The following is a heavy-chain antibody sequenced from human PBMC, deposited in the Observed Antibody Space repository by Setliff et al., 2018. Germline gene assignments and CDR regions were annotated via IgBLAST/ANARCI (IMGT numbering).Heavy chain of an antibody. CDR1: GSSITSGNW. CDR2: IFHSGST. D-gene: IGHD3-16*02. Sequence: SETLSLTCAVSGSSITSGNWGSWVRQPPGKGLEWIGQIFHSGSTHYNPSLKSRLTISVDQSKNQFSLKLKSVTAADTAVYYCARLESLGDLSLYGLWFDPWGQGTLVTVSS. J-gene: IGHJ5*02. CDR3: ARLESLGDLSLYGLWFDP. V-gene: IGHV4-4*02.